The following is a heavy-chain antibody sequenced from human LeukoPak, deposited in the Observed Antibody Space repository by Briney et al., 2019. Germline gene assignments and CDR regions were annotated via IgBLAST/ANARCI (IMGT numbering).Heavy chain of an antibody. Sequence: ASVTVSCKASGYTFTGYYMHWVRQAPGQGLEWMGWINPNSGGTNYAQKFQGRVTMTEDTSTDTAYMELSSLRSEDTAVYYCATPYCSGGSCYSGFDYWGQGTLVTVSS. J-gene: IGHJ4*02. V-gene: IGHV1-2*02. CDR3: ATPYCSGGSCYSGFDY. CDR1: GYTFTGYY. CDR2: INPNSGGT. D-gene: IGHD2-15*01.